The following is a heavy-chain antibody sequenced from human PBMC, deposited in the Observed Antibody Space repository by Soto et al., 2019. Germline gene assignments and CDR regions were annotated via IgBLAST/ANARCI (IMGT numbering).Heavy chain of an antibody. Sequence: QVQLVQSGAEVKKPGSSVKVSCKTSGGTFNRYGISWVRQAPGQGLEWMGGIIPIFGTGNYAQKFQGRVTITADKSTTTAYMELRSLTSEDTAVYYCARATTSHSYYFYGMDVWGQGTTVTVSS. V-gene: IGHV1-69*14. J-gene: IGHJ6*02. CDR1: GGTFNRYG. CDR2: IIPIFGTG. CDR3: ARATTSHSYYFYGMDV.